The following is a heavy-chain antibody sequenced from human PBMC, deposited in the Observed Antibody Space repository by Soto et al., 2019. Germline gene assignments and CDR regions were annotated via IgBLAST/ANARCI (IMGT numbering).Heavy chain of an antibody. J-gene: IGHJ4*02. CDR3: ARARVRGVPYFDY. CDR2: ISYDGSKE. D-gene: IGHD3-10*01. Sequence: SLRLSCAASGFTFNIYGMQWVRQAPGKGLEWVAVISYDGSKEYYADSVKGRFSISRDNSKNTMYLQMDSLRADDTAVYYCARARVRGVPYFDYWGQGTLVTVSS. V-gene: IGHV3-30*03. CDR1: GFTFNIYG.